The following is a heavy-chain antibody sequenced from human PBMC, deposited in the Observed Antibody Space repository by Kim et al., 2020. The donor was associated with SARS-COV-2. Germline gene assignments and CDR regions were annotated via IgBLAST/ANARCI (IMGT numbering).Heavy chain of an antibody. V-gene: IGHV4-30-2*04. J-gene: IGHJ4*02. CDR3: ARDPSAVAGSFDY. Sequence: YDPSLKGRVTISGDTSKNQFSLELSSVTAADTAVYYCARDPSAVAGSFDYWGQGTLVTVSS. D-gene: IGHD6-19*01.